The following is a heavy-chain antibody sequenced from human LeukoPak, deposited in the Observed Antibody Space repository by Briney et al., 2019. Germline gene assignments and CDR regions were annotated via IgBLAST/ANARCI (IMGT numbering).Heavy chain of an antibody. CDR2: IIPIFVTA. CDR3: ATTYSSSWPPGF. Sequence: SVKVSCKASGGTFSSYAISWVRQAPGQGLEWMGGIIPIFVTANYAQKFQGRVTITADESTTTAYMELSSLRSEDTAVYYCATTYSSSWPPGFWGQGTLVTVSS. J-gene: IGHJ4*02. D-gene: IGHD6-13*01. CDR1: GGTFSSYA. V-gene: IGHV1-69*13.